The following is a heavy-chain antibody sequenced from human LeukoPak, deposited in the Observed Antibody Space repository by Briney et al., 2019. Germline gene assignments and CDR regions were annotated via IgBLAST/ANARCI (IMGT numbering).Heavy chain of an antibody. CDR1: GYTFTGYY. Sequence: GASVKVSCKASGYTFTGYYMHWVRQAPGQGLEWMGRINPNSGGTNYAQKVQGRVTMTRDTAISTAYMELSRLRSDDTAVYYCAREWNDDYYYGMDVWGQGTTVTVSS. J-gene: IGHJ6*02. CDR2: INPNSGGT. CDR3: AREWNDDYYYGMDV. V-gene: IGHV1-2*06. D-gene: IGHD1-1*01.